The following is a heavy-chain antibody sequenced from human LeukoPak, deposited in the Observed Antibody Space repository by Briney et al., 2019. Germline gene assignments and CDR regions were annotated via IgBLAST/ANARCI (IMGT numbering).Heavy chain of an antibody. V-gene: IGHV3-53*01. J-gene: IGHJ4*02. Sequence: GGSLRLSCAASGFTFSTFAMSWVRQAPGKGLEWVSVIYSGGSTYYADSVKGRFTISRDNSKNTLYLQMNSLRAEDTAVYYCARERKSGRRIFDYWGQGTLVTVSS. CDR2: IYSGGST. CDR1: GFTFSTFA. D-gene: IGHD3-3*01. CDR3: ARERKSGRRIFDY.